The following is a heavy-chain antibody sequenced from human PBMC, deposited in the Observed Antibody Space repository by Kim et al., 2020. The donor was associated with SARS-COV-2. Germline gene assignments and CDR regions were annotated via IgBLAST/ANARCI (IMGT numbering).Heavy chain of an antibody. D-gene: IGHD6-13*01. J-gene: IGHJ5*02. Sequence: AESVRGRVTISRNNSKNTLCLQMNSLRAEDTAVYYCARDSSSWYKENWFDPWGQGTLVTVSS. V-gene: IGHV3-30*07. CDR3: ARDSSSWYKENWFDP.